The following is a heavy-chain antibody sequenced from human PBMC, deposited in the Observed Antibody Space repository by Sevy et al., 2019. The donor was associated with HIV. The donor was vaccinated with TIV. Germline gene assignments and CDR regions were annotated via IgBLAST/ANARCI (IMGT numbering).Heavy chain of an antibody. CDR2: INSDGESI. CDR1: GFTFTSDW. J-gene: IGHJ4*02. Sequence: GESLKISCAASGFTFTSDWMHWVRQPPGKGLVWVSHINSDGESIRYADSVKGRFTTSRDNAKNTLYLQMNNLRAEDPAVYYCARGSRGTFGSWGQGTLITVSS. V-gene: IGHV3-74*01. CDR3: ARGSRGTFGS. D-gene: IGHD1-26*01.